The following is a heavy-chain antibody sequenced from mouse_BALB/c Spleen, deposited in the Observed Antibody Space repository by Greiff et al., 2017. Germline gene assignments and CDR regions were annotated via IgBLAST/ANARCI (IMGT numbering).Heavy chain of an antibody. CDR2: IDPANGNT. D-gene: IGHD4-1*01. J-gene: IGHJ3*01. CDR3: ANWDKAY. Sequence: EVQLQQSGAELVKPGASVKLSCTASGFNIKDTYMHWVKQRPEQGLEWIGRIDPANGNTKYDPKFQGKATITTDTSSNTAYLQLSSLTSEDTAVYYWANWDKAYWGQGTLVTVSA. CDR1: GFNIKDTY. V-gene: IGHV14-3*02.